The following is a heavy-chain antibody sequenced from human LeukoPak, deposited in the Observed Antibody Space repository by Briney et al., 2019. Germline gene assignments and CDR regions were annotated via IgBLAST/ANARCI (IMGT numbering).Heavy chain of an antibody. CDR3: AGYCSTTSCRNVDY. J-gene: IGHJ4*02. Sequence: GGSLRLSCAASGFTFSSYSMNWVRQAPGKGLEWVSYISSGSSNMFYADSVKGRFTISTDNAKTSLFLQMSSLRAEDTAVYYCAGYCSTTSCRNVDYWGQGTLVTVSS. CDR1: GFTFSSYS. D-gene: IGHD2-2*01. V-gene: IGHV3-48*04. CDR2: ISSGSSNM.